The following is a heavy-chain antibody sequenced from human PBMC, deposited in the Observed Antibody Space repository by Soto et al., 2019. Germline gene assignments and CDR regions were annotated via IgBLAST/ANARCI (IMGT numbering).Heavy chain of an antibody. CDR3: AKTHRATTVVTRYWYFDL. J-gene: IGHJ2*01. V-gene: IGHV3-48*03. Sequence: GGSLRLSCAASGFTFRSYEMHWVRQPPGKGLQWISYISADGSGTYYADSVRGRFTISRDNARNSLSLQMNSLRAEDTAVYFCAKTHRATTVVTRYWYFDLWGRGTLVTVSS. CDR1: GFTFRSYE. D-gene: IGHD4-17*01. CDR2: ISADGSGT.